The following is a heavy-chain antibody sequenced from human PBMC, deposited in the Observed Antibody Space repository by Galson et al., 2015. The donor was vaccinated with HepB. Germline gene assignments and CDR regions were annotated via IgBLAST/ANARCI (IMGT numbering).Heavy chain of an antibody. J-gene: IGHJ4*02. V-gene: IGHV3-23*01. Sequence: SLRLSCAASGFTFSNCAMSWVRQAPGKGLEWVSAIGRRGITTYYADSVKGRFTISRDNSKNTLYLQMNGLRDEDTAVYYCAKGSLWDGSENYYLFRPVDNWGQGTLVTVSS. CDR2: IGRRGITT. CDR1: GFTFSNCA. CDR3: AKGSLWDGSENYYLFRPVDN. D-gene: IGHD3-10*01.